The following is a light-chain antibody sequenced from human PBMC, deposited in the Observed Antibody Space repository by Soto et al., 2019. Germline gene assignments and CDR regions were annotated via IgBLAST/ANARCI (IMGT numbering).Light chain of an antibody. Sequence: QSALAQPASVSGSPGQSITLSCTGTRSDIGGYNYVSWYQHHPGKAPKLIIYDVTNRPSGVSNPFSGSKSGNTASLTISGLQPEDEADYYCSSYTTSNTRQIVFGTGTKVTVL. CDR1: RSDIGGYNY. J-gene: IGLJ1*01. CDR3: SSYTTSNTRQIV. V-gene: IGLV2-14*03. CDR2: DVT.